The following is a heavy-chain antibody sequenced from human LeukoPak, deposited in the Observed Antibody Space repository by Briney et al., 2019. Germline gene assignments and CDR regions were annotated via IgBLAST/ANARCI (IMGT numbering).Heavy chain of an antibody. CDR2: MWFDGSHK. J-gene: IGHJ4*02. CDR1: GFTFSNYG. D-gene: IGHD7-27*01. V-gene: IGHV3-33*01. Sequence: GGSLRLSCAASGFTFSNYGLHWVRQAPGKGLEWLAVMWFDGSHKYYADSVKGRFTISRDNSKSMLYLQTNSLRAEDTAVYYCARDITGDPPPYYFDYWGQGSLVTVSS. CDR3: ARDITGDPPPYYFDY.